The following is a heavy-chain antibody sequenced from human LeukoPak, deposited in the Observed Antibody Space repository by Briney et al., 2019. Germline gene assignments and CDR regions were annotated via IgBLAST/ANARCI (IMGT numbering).Heavy chain of an antibody. Sequence: GGSLRLSCAASGFTFSSYGMHWVRQAPGKGLEWVAVISYDGSNKYYADSVKGRFTISRDNSKNTLYLQMNSLRAEDTAVYYCAKEYSGYDYYYYYYMDVWGKGTTVTVSS. J-gene: IGHJ6*03. CDR2: ISYDGSNK. CDR1: GFTFSSYG. V-gene: IGHV3-30*18. D-gene: IGHD5-12*01. CDR3: AKEYSGYDYYYYYYMDV.